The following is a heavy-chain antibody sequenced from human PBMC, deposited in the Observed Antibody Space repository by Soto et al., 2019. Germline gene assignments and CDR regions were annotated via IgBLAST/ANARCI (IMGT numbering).Heavy chain of an antibody. V-gene: IGHV4-30-2*01. J-gene: IGHJ3*02. CDR1: GGSISSGNYS. CDR2: IYHRGSP. Sequence: SETLSLTCTVSGGSISSGNYSWSWVRQPPGKGLEWIGYIYHRGSPYYNPSLKSRVTLSVDTSNNQFSLKMSPVTAADTAVYFCVRVLRHFDWSLQDAFDIWGPGTMVTVSS. CDR3: VRVLRHFDWSLQDAFDI. D-gene: IGHD3-9*01.